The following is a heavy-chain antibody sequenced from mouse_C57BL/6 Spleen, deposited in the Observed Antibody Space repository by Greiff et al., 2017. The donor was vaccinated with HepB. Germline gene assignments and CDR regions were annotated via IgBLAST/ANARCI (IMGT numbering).Heavy chain of an antibody. V-gene: IGHV1-64*01. CDR3: ARRDYDGEFAY. CDR2: IHPNSGST. CDR1: GYTFTSYW. D-gene: IGHD2-4*01. Sequence: QVHVKQPGAELVKPGASVKLSCKASGYTFTSYWMHWVKQRPGQGLEWIGMIHPNSGSTNYNEKFKSKATLTVDKSSSTAYMQLSSLTSEDSAVYYCARRDYDGEFAYWGQGTLVTVSA. J-gene: IGHJ3*01.